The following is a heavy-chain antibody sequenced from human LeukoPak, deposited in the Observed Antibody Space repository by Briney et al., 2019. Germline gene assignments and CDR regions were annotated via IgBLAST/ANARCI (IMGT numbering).Heavy chain of an antibody. V-gene: IGHV1-18*01. Sequence: ASGKVSCKASGYTFTSYGISWVRQAPGQGLEWMGWISAYNGNTNYAQKLQGRVTMTTDTSTSTAYMELRSLRSDDTAVYYCARDGRYYDSSGHFDYWGQGTLVTVSS. D-gene: IGHD3-22*01. CDR3: ARDGRYYDSSGHFDY. CDR2: ISAYNGNT. J-gene: IGHJ4*02. CDR1: GYTFTSYG.